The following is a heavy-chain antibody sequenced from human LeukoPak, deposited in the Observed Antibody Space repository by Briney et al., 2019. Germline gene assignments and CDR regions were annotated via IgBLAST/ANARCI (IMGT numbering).Heavy chain of an antibody. V-gene: IGHV3-23*01. CDR1: GFTFNSYA. Sequence: GGSLRLSCAASGFTFNSYAMYWVRQAPGKGMEWISGIFGSGGSPHYADSVKGRFTISRDNSQEIVYLQLDSLRVEDTALYYCGKTTVGYSSGRYPGWPVDYWGQGALVTVSS. CDR2: IFGSGGSP. J-gene: IGHJ4*02. D-gene: IGHD2-15*01. CDR3: GKTTVGYSSGRYPGWPVDY.